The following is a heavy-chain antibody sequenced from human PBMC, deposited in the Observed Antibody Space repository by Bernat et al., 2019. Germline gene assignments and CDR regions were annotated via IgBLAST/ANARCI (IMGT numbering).Heavy chain of an antibody. CDR1: GFTFAIYA. J-gene: IGHJ4*02. D-gene: IGHD4-17*01. V-gene: IGHV3-23*01. Sequence: EVQLLESGGGLVQPGWSLRLSCAASGFTFAIYAMNWVRQAPGKGLEWVSAISGSDDSTYYADSVKGRFTISRDNSKNTMYLQMNSLRAEDTAVYYCAKPMTLNYGDFNWGQGTLVTVSS. CDR2: ISGSDDST. CDR3: AKPMTLNYGDFN.